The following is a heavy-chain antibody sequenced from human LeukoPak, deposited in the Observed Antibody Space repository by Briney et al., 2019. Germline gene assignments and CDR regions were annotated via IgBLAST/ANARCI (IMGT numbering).Heavy chain of an antibody. CDR1: GGSFSGYY. CDR2: INHSGST. V-gene: IGHV4-34*01. J-gene: IGHJ5*02. CDR3: ARHKGRRYCSSTSCRGQTWFDP. D-gene: IGHD2-2*01. Sequence: SETLSLTCAVYGGSFSGYYWSWIRQPPGKGLEWIGEINHSGSTNYNPSLKSRVTISVDTSKNQFSLKLSSVTAADTAVYYCARHKGRRYCSSTSCRGQTWFDPWGQGTLVTVSS.